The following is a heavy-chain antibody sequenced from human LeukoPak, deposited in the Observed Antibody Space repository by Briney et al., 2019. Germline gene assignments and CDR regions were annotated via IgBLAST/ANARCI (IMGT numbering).Heavy chain of an antibody. CDR3: ARVIMVRGLIIREFDY. J-gene: IGHJ4*02. Sequence: PGGSLRLSCAVSGLTFSDNYMGWVRQTPRKGLEWVSLIPGDGRTSYADSVKGRFTISRDNSRNTLYLQMSSLRAEDTSVYYCARVIMVRGLIIREFDYWGQGALVTVSS. CDR2: IPGDGRT. CDR1: GLTFSDNY. V-gene: IGHV3-66*02. D-gene: IGHD3-10*01.